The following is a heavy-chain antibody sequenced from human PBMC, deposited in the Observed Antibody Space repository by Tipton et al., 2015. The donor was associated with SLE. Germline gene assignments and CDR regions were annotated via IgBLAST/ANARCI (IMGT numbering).Heavy chain of an antibody. CDR3: ASPNPYSGSHDAVDI. CDR2: INPNSGGT. V-gene: IGHV1-2*02. D-gene: IGHD1-26*01. J-gene: IGHJ3*02. CDR1: GYTFTGYY. Sequence: QSGPEVKKPGASVKVSCKASGYTFTGYYMHWVRQAPGQGLEWMGWINPNSGGTNYAQKFQGRVTMTRDTSISTAYMELSRLRSDDTAVYYCASPNPYSGSHDAVDIWGQGTMVTVSS.